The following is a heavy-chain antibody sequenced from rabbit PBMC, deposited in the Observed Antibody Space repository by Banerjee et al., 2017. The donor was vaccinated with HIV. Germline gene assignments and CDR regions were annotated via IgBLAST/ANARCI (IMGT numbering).Heavy chain of an antibody. CDR3: LRRWHSTDL. Sequence: QEQLEEFGGGLVQPGGSLKLSCKASGFDFSSYGVSWVRQAPGKGLEWIGYITYGGSAYYASWVKGRFTISRDNAQNTVSLQLNSLTAADTATYFCLRRWHSTDLWGPGTLVTVS. V-gene: IGHV1S47*01. CDR2: ITYGGSA. CDR1: GFDFSSYG. D-gene: IGHD7-1*01. J-gene: IGHJ4*01.